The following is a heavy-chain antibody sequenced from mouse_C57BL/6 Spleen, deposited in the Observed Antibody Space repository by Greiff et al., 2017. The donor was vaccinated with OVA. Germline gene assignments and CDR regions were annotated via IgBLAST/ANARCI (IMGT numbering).Heavy chain of an antibody. CDR2: IDPSDSYT. V-gene: IGHV1-69*01. CDR1: GYTFTSYW. CDR3: ARRGSNYVEAMDY. Sequence: QVQLQQSGAELVMPGASVKLSCKASGYTFTSYWMHWVKQRPGQGLEWIGEIDPSDSYTNYNQKFKGKSTLTVDKSSSTAYMQLSSLTSEDSAVYYCARRGSNYVEAMDYWGQGTSVTVSS. D-gene: IGHD2-5*01. J-gene: IGHJ4*01.